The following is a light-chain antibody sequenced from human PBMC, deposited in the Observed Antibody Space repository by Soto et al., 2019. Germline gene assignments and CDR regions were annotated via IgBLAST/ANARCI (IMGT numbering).Light chain of an antibody. J-gene: IGKJ3*01. Sequence: EIVLTQSPGTLSLSPGERATLSCRASQSVSSSYLAWYQQKPGQAPRLLIYGASSRATGIPDRFSGSGSGTDFTLTISRLEPEDFAVYYCHQYGGSSLFTFGPGTKVDIK. CDR3: HQYGGSSLFT. V-gene: IGKV3-20*01. CDR2: GAS. CDR1: QSVSSSY.